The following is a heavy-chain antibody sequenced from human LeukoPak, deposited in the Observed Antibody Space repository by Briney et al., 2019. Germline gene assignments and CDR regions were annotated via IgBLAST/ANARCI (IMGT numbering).Heavy chain of an antibody. J-gene: IGHJ5*02. CDR3: AREYTMVRGVIITGWFDP. D-gene: IGHD3-10*01. CDR2: INHSGST. CDR1: GGSFSGYY. V-gene: IGHV4-34*01. Sequence: NPSETLSLTCAVYGGSFSGYYWSWIRQPPGKGLEWIREINHSGSTNYNPSLKSRVTISVDTSKNQFSLKLSSVTAADTAVYYCAREYTMVRGVIITGWFDPWGQGTLVTVSS.